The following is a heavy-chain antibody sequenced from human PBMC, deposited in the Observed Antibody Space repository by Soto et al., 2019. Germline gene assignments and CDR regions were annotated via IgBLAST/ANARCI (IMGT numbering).Heavy chain of an antibody. V-gene: IGHV3-74*01. D-gene: IGHD3-3*01. CDR2: INSDGSST. CDR1: GFTFSSYW. J-gene: IGHJ6*01. Sequence: GGSLRLSCTASGFTFSSYWMHWVRQAPGKGLVWVSRINSDGSSTSYADSVKGRFTISRDNAKNTLYLQMNSLRAEDTAVYYCARVGLYDFCRRYYYYSYGMHVWGQGTTVTVYS. CDR3: ARVGLYDFCRRYYYYSYGMHV.